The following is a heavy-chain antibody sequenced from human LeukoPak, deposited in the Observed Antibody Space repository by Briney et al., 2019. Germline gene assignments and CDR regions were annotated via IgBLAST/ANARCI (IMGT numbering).Heavy chain of an antibody. J-gene: IGHJ4*02. CDR1: GGSFSGYY. CDR2: INHSGST. D-gene: IGHD3-10*01. Sequence: SETLSLTCAVYGGSFSGYYWSWIRQPPGKGLEWIGEINHSGSTNYNPSLKSRVTISADTSKNQFSLKLSSVTAADTAVYYCARGVITYYYGSGSYYFDYWGQGTLVTVSS. CDR3: ARGVITYYYGSGSYYFDY. V-gene: IGHV4-34*01.